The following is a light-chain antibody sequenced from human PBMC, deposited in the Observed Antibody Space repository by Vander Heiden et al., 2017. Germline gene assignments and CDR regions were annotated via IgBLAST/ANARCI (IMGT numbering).Light chain of an antibody. Sequence: MVLTQSSTTLSLSPGERATISCRASQSVGSYLSWYQQKPGPAPRLLIFDAPNSATGIPARFSGSGSGTDFTLTISSLEPEDFAVYYCQQRSNWPLSLTFGGGTKVEIK. V-gene: IGKV3-11*01. J-gene: IGKJ4*01. CDR2: DAP. CDR1: QSVGSY. CDR3: QQRSNWPLSLT.